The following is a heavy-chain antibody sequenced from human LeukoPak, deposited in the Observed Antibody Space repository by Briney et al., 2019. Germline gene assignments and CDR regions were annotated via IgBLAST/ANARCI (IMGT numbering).Heavy chain of an antibody. CDR2: INHSGST. Sequence: SETLSLTCAVYGGSFSGYYWSWIRQPPGKGLEWIGEINHSGSTNYNPSLKSRVTISVDTSKNQFSLKLSSVTAADTAVYYCARLVGATGGYWGQGTLVTVSS. D-gene: IGHD1-26*01. V-gene: IGHV4-34*01. J-gene: IGHJ4*02. CDR3: ARLVGATGGY. CDR1: GGSFSGYY.